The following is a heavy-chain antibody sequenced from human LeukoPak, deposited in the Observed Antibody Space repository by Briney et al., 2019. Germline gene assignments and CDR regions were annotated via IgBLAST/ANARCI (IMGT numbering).Heavy chain of an antibody. Sequence: SGGSLRLSCAASGFTFSSYAMSWVGQAPGKGLVWVSRINSAGRTTTYADSVKRRFTISRDNAKNTLYLQINSLRAEDTAVYYCARDPATEYYFDYWGQGTLVTVSS. CDR1: GFTFSSYA. CDR2: INSAGRTT. J-gene: IGHJ4*02. CDR3: ARDPATEYYFDY. D-gene: IGHD6-6*01. V-gene: IGHV3-74*03.